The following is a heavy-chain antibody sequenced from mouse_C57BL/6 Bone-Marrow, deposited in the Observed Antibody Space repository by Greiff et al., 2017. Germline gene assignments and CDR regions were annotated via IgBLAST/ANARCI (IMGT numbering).Heavy chain of an antibody. CDR3: SRQVTTVLATKYFDV. Sequence: EVMLVESGGGLVKPGGSLKLSCAASGFTFSSYTMSWVRQTPEKRLQWVAAISGGGGNTYYPDSVKGRFTISRDNDKNILYLQMSSLRSEGTALYYCSRQVTTVLATKYFDVWGTGTTVTVSS. V-gene: IGHV5-9*01. CDR2: ISGGGGNT. J-gene: IGHJ1*03. D-gene: IGHD1-1*01. CDR1: GFTFSSYT.